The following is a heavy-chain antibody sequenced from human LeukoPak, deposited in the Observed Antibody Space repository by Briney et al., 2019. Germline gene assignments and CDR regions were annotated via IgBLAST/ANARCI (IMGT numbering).Heavy chain of an antibody. V-gene: IGHV3-30*02. D-gene: IGHD5-12*01. J-gene: IGHJ6*03. CDR1: GFTFNSYG. CDR3: AKDGWLHLYYYYNYMDI. Sequence: GGSLRLSCAASGFTFNSYGMHWVRQAPGKGLEWVAFIRYDGSYEYYADSVKGRFTISRDNSKTTLYLQMNSLRSEDTAVYYCAKDGWLHLYYYYNYMDIWGKGTTVTVSS. CDR2: IRYDGSYE.